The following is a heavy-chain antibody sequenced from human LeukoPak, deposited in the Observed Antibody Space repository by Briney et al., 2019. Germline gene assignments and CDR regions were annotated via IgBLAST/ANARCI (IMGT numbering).Heavy chain of an antibody. V-gene: IGHV4-38-2*02. CDR2: IYYSGST. CDR3: ARTNSEDTYDSSGYYYFLGFDY. CDR1: GYSISSGYY. J-gene: IGHJ4*02. Sequence: PSETLSLTCTVSGYSISSGYYWGWIRQPPGKGLEWIGSIYYSGSTYYNPSLKSRVTISVDTSKNQFSLKLSSVTAADTAVYYCARTNSEDTYDSSGYYYFLGFDYWGQGTLVTVSS. D-gene: IGHD3-22*01.